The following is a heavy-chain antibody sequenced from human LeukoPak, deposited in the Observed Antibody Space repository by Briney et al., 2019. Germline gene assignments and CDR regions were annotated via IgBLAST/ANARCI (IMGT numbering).Heavy chain of an antibody. CDR1: GYTFTGYY. V-gene: IGHV1-2*02. J-gene: IGHJ6*02. CDR2: INPNSGGT. Sequence: ASVKVSCKASGYTFTGYYMHWVGQAPGQGLEWMGWINPNSGGTIYAQKFQGRVTMTRDTSIRTAYMELSRLRSDDTAGYYCARTTRGYSGYDVYYYYYYGMDVWGQGTTVTDSS. D-gene: IGHD5-12*01. CDR3: ARTTRGYSGYDVYYYYYYGMDV.